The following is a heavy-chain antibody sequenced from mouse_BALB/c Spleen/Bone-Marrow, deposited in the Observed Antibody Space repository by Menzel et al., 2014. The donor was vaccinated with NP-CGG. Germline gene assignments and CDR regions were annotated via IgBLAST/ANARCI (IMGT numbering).Heavy chain of an antibody. CDR2: VYPGNNDT. V-gene: IGHV1-5*01. D-gene: IGHD1-1*01. Sequence: VQLQQSGTVLARPGASVKMSCNASGYTFTSFWMHWVKQRPGQGLEWIGAVYPGNNDTNYNQNFKGKAKLTAVTSTSTAYMEFSSLTNEDSAVYYCTRYFYGGRDWYFDVWGAGTTVTVSS. CDR1: GYTFTSFW. CDR3: TRYFYGGRDWYFDV. J-gene: IGHJ1*01.